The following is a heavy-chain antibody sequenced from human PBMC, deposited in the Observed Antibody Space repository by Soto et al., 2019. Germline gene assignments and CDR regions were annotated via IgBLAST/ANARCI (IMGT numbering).Heavy chain of an antibody. V-gene: IGHV3-23*01. J-gene: IGHJ4*02. Sequence: EVQLLVSGGDLVQPGGSLRLSCVASGFTFGSRAMSWVRQAPGEGLEWVSAISGSGGSTYYADSVKGRFTISRDNSKNTLYLQMNSLRAEDTAVYYCAKGWHSIAAAPFDYWGQGTLVTVSS. CDR3: AKGWHSIAAAPFDY. CDR1: GFTFGSRA. D-gene: IGHD6-13*01. CDR2: ISGSGGST.